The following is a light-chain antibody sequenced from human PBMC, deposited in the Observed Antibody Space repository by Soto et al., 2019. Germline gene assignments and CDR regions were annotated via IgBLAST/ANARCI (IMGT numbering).Light chain of an antibody. CDR3: QHYQSGHPIT. J-gene: IGKJ5*01. CDR1: QSVGTRL. V-gene: IGKV3-20*01. Sequence: PGERATLSCRAAQSVGTRLAWYQHKTGRAPRLLISGASSRATGIPDRFTGSGSETSFTLTISRLEPEDFALYYCQHYQSGHPITFGQGTRLEIK. CDR2: GAS.